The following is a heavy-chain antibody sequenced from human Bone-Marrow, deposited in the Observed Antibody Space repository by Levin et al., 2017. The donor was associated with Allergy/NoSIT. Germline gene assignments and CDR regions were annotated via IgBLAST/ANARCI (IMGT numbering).Heavy chain of an antibody. CDR2: INPSGGST. CDR3: ARGLRKDYYDSSGYYSDAFDI. J-gene: IGHJ3*02. Sequence: GESLKISCKASGYTFTSYYMHWVRQAPGQGLEWMGIINPSGGSTSYAQKFQGRVTMTRDTSTSTVYMELSSLRSEDTAVYYCARGLRKDYYDSSGYYSDAFDIWGQGTMVTVSS. D-gene: IGHD3-22*01. V-gene: IGHV1-46*01. CDR1: GYTFTSYY.